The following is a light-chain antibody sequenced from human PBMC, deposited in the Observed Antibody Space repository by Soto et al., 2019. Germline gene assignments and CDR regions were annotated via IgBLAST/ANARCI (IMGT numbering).Light chain of an antibody. Sequence: DIPMTQSPSTLSASVGDRVTITCRASQSISSCLAWYQQKPGKAPKLLIYDASSLESGVPSRFSGSGSGTEFTLTISSLQPDDFATYYCQQYNSYSPAYTFGQGTKLEIK. V-gene: IGKV1-5*01. CDR2: DAS. CDR1: QSISSC. J-gene: IGKJ2*01. CDR3: QQYNSYSPAYT.